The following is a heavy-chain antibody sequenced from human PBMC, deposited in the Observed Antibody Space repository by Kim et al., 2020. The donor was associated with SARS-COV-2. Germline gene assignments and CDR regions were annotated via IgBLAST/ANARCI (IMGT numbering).Heavy chain of an antibody. Sequence: GGSLRLSCAASGFTFSTFAISWVRQAPGKGLEWVSAISGNGDTTYYADSVRGRHTISRDNSKNTLYLQMNSLRAEDTALYYCAVPGSRRYPAPFDFWGQGTLVTVSS. CDR1: GFTFSTFA. V-gene: IGHV3-23*01. CDR2: ISGNGDTT. CDR3: AVPGSRRYPAPFDF. D-gene: IGHD3-10*01. J-gene: IGHJ4*02.